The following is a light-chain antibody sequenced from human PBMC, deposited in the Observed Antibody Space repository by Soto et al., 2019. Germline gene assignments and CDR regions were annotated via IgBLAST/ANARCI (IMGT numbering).Light chain of an antibody. CDR1: QTISSW. J-gene: IGKJ1*01. CDR2: KAS. CDR3: QQYNSS. V-gene: IGKV1-5*03. Sequence: DIQMTQSPSTLSGSVGDRVTITCRASQTISSWLAWYQQKPGKAPKLLIYKASTLKSGVPSRFSGSGSGTEFTLTISSLQPDDFATYYCQQYNSSFGQGTKVE.